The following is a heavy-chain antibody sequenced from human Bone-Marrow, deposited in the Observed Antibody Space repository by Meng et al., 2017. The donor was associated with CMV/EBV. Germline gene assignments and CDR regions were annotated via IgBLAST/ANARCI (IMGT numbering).Heavy chain of an antibody. CDR3: AKLQVTELFDS. J-gene: IGHJ4*02. CDR2: IYHSGST. D-gene: IGHD1-14*01. Sequence: SETLSLTCTVSGYSISSGYYWGWIRQPPGKGLEWIGSIYHSGSTYYNPSLKSRVTISVDTSKNQFSLKLSSVTAADTAVYYCAKLQVTELFDSWGQGALVTVSS. CDR1: GYSISSGYY. V-gene: IGHV4-38-2*02.